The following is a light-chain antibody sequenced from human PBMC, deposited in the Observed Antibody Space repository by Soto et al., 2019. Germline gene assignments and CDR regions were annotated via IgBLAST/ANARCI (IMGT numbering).Light chain of an antibody. CDR2: TAS. J-gene: IGKJ4*01. Sequence: DIQFTQSPSFLSASVGDRVTITCQASQGISSYLAWYDQKPGKAPKLLIYTASTFQSAVPSRFRGSGSGTEFNLTIISLQPEDFATYYCQPLNSYPLTFGGGTNVDIK. CDR3: QPLNSYPLT. V-gene: IGKV1-9*01. CDR1: QGISSY.